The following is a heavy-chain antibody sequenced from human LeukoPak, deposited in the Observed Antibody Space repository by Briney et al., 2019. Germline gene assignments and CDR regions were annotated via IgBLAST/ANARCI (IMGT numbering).Heavy chain of an antibody. Sequence: PGGSLRLSCAASGFTFSSYAMHWVRQAPGKGLEWVAVISYDGSNKYYADSVKGRFTISRDNSKNTLYLQMNSLRAEDTAVYYCARDSYDFWSGYYSSSEFDYWGQGTLVTVSS. CDR2: ISYDGSNK. V-gene: IGHV3-30*04. J-gene: IGHJ4*02. D-gene: IGHD3-3*01. CDR3: ARDSYDFWSGYYSSSEFDY. CDR1: GFTFSSYA.